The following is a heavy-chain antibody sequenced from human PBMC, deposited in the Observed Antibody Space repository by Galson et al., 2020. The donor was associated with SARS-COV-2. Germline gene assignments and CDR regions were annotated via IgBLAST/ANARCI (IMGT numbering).Heavy chain of an antibody. CDR3: ARDGGQSHLDV. D-gene: IGHD3-16*01. Sequence: GESLKISCAVSGFTFSDYYMNWIRQAPGKGLEWVSCISSSGGSMYYADSVKGRFTMSRDNAKNSLYLEMNTLRADDTAVYYCARDGGQSHLDVWGKGTTVTVSS. CDR2: ISSSGGSM. CDR1: GFTFSDYY. V-gene: IGHV3-11*01. J-gene: IGHJ6*04.